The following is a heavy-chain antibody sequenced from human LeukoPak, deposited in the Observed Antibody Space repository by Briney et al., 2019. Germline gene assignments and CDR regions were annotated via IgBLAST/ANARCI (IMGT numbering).Heavy chain of an antibody. J-gene: IGHJ5*02. V-gene: IGHV4-61*02. CDR3: ASLRRVTVTNSYNWFDP. D-gene: IGHD4-17*01. CDR2: IYTSGST. Sequence: SETLSLTCTVSGGSISSGSYYWRSIRQPAGKGLEWIGRIYTSGSTNYNPSLKSRVTISVDTSKNQFSLKLSSVTAADTAVYYCASLRRVTVTNSYNWFDPWGQGTLVTVSS. CDR1: GGSISSGSYY.